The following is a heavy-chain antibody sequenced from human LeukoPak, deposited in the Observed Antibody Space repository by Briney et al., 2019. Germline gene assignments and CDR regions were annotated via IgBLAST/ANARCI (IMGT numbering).Heavy chain of an antibody. Sequence: PGGSLRLSCAASGFTFSSYSMNWVRQATGKGLEWVAVIWYDGSNKYYADSVKGRFTISRDNSKNTLYLQMNSLRAEDTAVYYCAKDGNGSGYYVDYWGQGTLVTVSS. J-gene: IGHJ4*02. CDR2: IWYDGSNK. CDR3: AKDGNGSGYYVDY. D-gene: IGHD3-22*01. CDR1: GFTFSSYS. V-gene: IGHV3-33*06.